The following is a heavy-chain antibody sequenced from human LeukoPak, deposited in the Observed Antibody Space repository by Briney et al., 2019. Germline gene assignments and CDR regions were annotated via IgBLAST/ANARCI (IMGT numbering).Heavy chain of an antibody. Sequence: GGSLRLSCAASGFTFSSYSMNWVRQAPGKGLEWVSSISSSSSYIYYADSVKGRFTISRDNAKNSLYLQMNSLRAEDTAVYYCASERSGYYFFDYWGQGTLSPSPQ. CDR1: GFTFSSYS. CDR3: ASERSGYYFFDY. V-gene: IGHV3-21*01. J-gene: IGHJ4*02. CDR2: ISSSSSYI. D-gene: IGHD3-22*01.